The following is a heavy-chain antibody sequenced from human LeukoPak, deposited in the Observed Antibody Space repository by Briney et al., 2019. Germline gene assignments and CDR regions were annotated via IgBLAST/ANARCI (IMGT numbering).Heavy chain of an antibody. Sequence: GGSLRLSCAASGFTFSSYSMNWVRQAPGRGLEWVSSISSSSSYIYYADSVKGRFTISRDNAKNSLYLQMNSLRAEDTAVYYCARDLGVIVHPSDYWGQGTLVTVSS. V-gene: IGHV3-21*01. CDR2: ISSSSSYI. J-gene: IGHJ4*02. CDR3: ARDLGVIVHPSDY. CDR1: GFTFSSYS. D-gene: IGHD3-16*02.